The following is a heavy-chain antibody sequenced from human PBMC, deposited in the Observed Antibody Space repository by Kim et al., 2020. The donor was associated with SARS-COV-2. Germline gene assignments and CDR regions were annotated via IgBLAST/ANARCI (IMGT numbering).Heavy chain of an antibody. CDR1: GGSFSGYY. Sequence: SETLSLTCAVYGGSFSGYYWSWIRQPPGKGLEWIGEINHGESTNYNPSLKSRVTISVDTSKNQFSLKLSSVTAADTSVYYCARENWGLWYCDLWGRGNLVTVSS. D-gene: IGHD7-27*01. J-gene: IGHJ2*01. CDR3: ARENWGLWYCDL. V-gene: IGHV4-34*01. CDR2: INHGEST.